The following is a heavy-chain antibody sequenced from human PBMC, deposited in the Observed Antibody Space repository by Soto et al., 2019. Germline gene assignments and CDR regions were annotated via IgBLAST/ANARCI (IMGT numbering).Heavy chain of an antibody. CDR3: AKDSNKYSSSLRGRYFDY. D-gene: IGHD3-22*01. J-gene: IGHJ4*02. CDR2: ISSTTNYI. Sequence: EVQLVESGGGLVKPGGSLRLSCAASGFTFTRYSMNWVRQAPGKGLEWVSSISSTTNYIYYGDSMKGRFTISRDNAKNTLVLQMDSLRAEDTAIYYCAKDSNKYSSSLRGRYFDYWGQGTLVTVSS. V-gene: IGHV3-21*04. CDR1: GFTFTRYS.